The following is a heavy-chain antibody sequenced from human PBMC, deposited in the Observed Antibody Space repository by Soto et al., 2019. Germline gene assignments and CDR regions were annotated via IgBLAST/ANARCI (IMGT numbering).Heavy chain of an antibody. V-gene: IGHV4-31*03. Sequence: SETLSLTCTVSGGSISSGGYYWSWIRQHPGKGLEWIGYIYYSGSTYYNPSLKSRVTISVDTSKNPFSLKLSSVTAADTAVYYCARVGAIAAAVRGYFQHWGQGTLVTVSS. CDR2: IYYSGST. J-gene: IGHJ1*01. CDR3: ARVGAIAAAVRGYFQH. CDR1: GGSISSGGYY. D-gene: IGHD6-13*01.